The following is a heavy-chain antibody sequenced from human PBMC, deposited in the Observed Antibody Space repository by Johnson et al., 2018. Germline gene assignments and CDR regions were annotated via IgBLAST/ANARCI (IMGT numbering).Heavy chain of an antibody. CDR2: IWYDGSHQ. V-gene: IGHV3-33*01. D-gene: IGHD2-8*01. Sequence: QVQLQESGGDLVQHGGSLRLSCATSGFTFHLYAMNWVRQAPGKGLEWVALIWYDGSHQSYADSVKGRFTISRDNSKNTLYLQMNSLRAEDTAVYYCASLRYCTNGVCYHAFDIWGQGTMVTVSS. J-gene: IGHJ3*02. CDR1: GFTFHLYA. CDR3: ASLRYCTNGVCYHAFDI.